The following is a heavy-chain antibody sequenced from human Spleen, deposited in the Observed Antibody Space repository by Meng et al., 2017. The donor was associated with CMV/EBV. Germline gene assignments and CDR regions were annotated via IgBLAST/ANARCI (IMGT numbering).Heavy chain of an antibody. CDR2: IYYSGST. V-gene: IGHV4-39*07. CDR3: ARDGGYHRAAGPY. CDR1: GGSISSISSY. Sequence: PDLVKSSVTLFLTRTVSGGSISSISSYCSGIRQPPGKVLEWIGSIYYSGSTYYNPSLKSRVTISVDTSKNQFSLKLSSVTAADTAVYYCARDGGYHRAAGPYWGQGTLVTVSS. D-gene: IGHD2-15*01. J-gene: IGHJ4*02.